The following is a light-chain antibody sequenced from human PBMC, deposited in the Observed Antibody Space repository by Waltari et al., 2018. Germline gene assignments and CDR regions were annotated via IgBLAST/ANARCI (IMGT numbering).Light chain of an antibody. CDR1: QSVLYSSNNKND. Sequence: DIVMTQSPDSLAVSLGERATINCKSSQSVLYSSNNKNDLAWYQQKPGQPPKVLIYWASTRESGVPDRFSGGGSGTDFSLTISSLQAEDVAVYYCQQYYSLPITFGQGTRLEIK. V-gene: IGKV4-1*01. CDR3: QQYYSLPIT. CDR2: WAS. J-gene: IGKJ5*01.